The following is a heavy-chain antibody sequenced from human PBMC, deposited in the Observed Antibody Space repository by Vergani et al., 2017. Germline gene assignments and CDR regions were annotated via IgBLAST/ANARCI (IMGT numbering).Heavy chain of an antibody. CDR1: GYSLTELT. Sequence: VQLVQSGSEVRKPGASVKVSCQVSGYSLTELTIHWVRQMPGKGLEWMGIIHPADSDTRYSPSFQGQVTISVDKSISTAYLQRSSLRASDSAMYYCARLYGRDSSGSKYFDYWGQGTLVTVSS. V-gene: IGHV5-51*01. CDR2: IHPADSDT. D-gene: IGHD3-22*01. CDR3: ARLYGRDSSGSKYFDY. J-gene: IGHJ4*02.